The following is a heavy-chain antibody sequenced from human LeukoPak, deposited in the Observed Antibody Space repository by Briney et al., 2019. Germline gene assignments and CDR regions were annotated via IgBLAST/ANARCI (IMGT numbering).Heavy chain of an antibody. Sequence: VASVKVSCKASGYTFTGYYSHWVRQAPGQGLEWMGRINPNSGGTNYAQKFQGRVTMTRDTSISTAYMELSRLRSDDTAVYYCARDWQWPEGDYWGQGTLVTVSS. CDR1: GYTFTGYY. D-gene: IGHD6-19*01. CDR3: ARDWQWPEGDY. J-gene: IGHJ4*02. V-gene: IGHV1-2*06. CDR2: INPNSGGT.